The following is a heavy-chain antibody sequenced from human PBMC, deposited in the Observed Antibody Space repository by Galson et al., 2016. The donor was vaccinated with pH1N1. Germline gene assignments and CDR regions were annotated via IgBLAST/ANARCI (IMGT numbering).Heavy chain of an antibody. V-gene: IGHV4-59*02. CDR1: DASVSSNY. D-gene: IGHD5-12*01. J-gene: IGHJ3*02. CDR3: ARGPDIVPGEGWLGAAFDI. CDR2: INSIAGT. Sequence: SETLSLTCTVSDASVSSNYWSWIRQTPGKGLEWIGYINSIAGTKYNASLKGRVTISVDTSKKQLSMKLTSVTGADTAVYFCARGPDIVPGEGWLGAAFDIWGQGTMVTVSS.